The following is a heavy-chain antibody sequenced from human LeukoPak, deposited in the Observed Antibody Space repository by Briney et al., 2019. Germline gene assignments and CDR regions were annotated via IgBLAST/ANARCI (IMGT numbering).Heavy chain of an antibody. Sequence: ASVKVSCKVSGYTLTELSMHWVRQAPGKGLEWMGGFDPEDGETIYAQKFQGRVTMTEDTSTDTAYMELSSLRSEDTAVYYCATDGALYDSSGYYHYWGQGTLVTVSS. CDR2: FDPEDGET. D-gene: IGHD3-22*01. V-gene: IGHV1-24*01. J-gene: IGHJ4*02. CDR3: ATDGALYDSSGYYHY. CDR1: GYTLTELS.